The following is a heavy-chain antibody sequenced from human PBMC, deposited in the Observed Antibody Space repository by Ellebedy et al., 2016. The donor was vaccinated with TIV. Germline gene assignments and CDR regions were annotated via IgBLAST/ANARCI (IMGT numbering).Heavy chain of an antibody. D-gene: IGHD3-10*01. Sequence: SETLSLTCSMSGGSINTYCWSWIRQPAGKGLEWIGSIYTSGSTKSSPSLRSRLTMSMDTSENQVSLKLSSVTAADTAVYYCGRYYGSGGWFDPWGQGTLVTVSS. CDR2: IYTSGST. J-gene: IGHJ5*02. V-gene: IGHV4-4*07. CDR3: GRYYGSGGWFDP. CDR1: GGSINTYC.